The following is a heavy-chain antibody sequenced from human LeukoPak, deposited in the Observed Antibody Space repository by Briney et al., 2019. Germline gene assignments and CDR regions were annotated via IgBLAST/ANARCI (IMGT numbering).Heavy chain of an antibody. CDR1: GGSISNYY. Sequence: SETLSLTCTVSGGSISNYYWSWIRQPPGKGLEFIGHIYYTGSTKYNPSLKSRVTISVDTSKNQFSLKLSSVTAADTAVYYCARDPRDGYNPTGYGMDVWGQGTTVTVSS. D-gene: IGHD5-24*01. CDR2: IYYTGST. V-gene: IGHV4-59*12. J-gene: IGHJ6*02. CDR3: ARDPRDGYNPTGYGMDV.